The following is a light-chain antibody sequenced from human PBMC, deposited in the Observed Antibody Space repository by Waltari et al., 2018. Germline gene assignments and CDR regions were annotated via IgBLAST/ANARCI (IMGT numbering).Light chain of an antibody. V-gene: IGLV2-23*02. CDR1: SSDIGYYNL. CDR2: AVT. J-gene: IGLJ3*02. CDR3: CSYAGSGTGV. Sequence: QSALTQPASVSGSPGQSITISCTGTSSDIGYYNLVSWYQHLPGKAPKVMIYAVTKRTSGVSNRFSGSKSGNTASLTISGGQAEDEGHYYCCSYAGSGTGVFGGGTKLTVL.